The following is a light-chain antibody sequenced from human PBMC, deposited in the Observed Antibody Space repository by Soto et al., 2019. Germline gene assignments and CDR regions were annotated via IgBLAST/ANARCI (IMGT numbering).Light chain of an antibody. J-gene: IGLJ3*02. CDR3: ASLDDTLYGPV. Sequence: QSVLTQPPSASGTPGQRVTISCSGSSSNFGRNSVNWYQQFPGTAPEPLIYSNNQRPFGVPDRFSGSKSGTSASLAISGRQSEDEAEYYCASLDDTLYGPVFGGGTKLTVL. V-gene: IGLV1-44*01. CDR1: SSNFGRNS. CDR2: SNN.